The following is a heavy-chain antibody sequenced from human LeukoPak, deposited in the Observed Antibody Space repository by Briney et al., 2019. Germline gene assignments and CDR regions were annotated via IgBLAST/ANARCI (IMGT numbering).Heavy chain of an antibody. CDR3: ARGDYYYDSSTYFNDAFDI. J-gene: IGHJ3*02. CDR2: IKPDGSQT. Sequence: GGSLRLSCAASGFTFSSYWMSWVRQAPGKGLEWVANIKPDGSQTYCVDSVKGRFTISRDNAKNSLNLQMSSLRAEDTAVYYCARGDYYYDSSTYFNDAFDIWGQGTMVTVSS. D-gene: IGHD3-22*01. V-gene: IGHV3-7*01. CDR1: GFTFSSYW.